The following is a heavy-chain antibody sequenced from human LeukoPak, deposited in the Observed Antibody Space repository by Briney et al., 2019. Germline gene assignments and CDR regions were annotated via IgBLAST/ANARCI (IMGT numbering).Heavy chain of an antibody. D-gene: IGHD3-10*01. J-gene: IGHJ6*03. Sequence: KPSETLSLICSVSGGSISSSNYYWGWIRQPPGKGLEWIGTTYYSGTTYYNPSLESRVTISEDMSKNQFSLTLRSVTAADTAVYYCARQISDYYYYYIDVWGKGTTVTVSS. V-gene: IGHV4-39*01. CDR3: ARQISDYYYYYIDV. CDR1: GGSISSSNYY. CDR2: TYYSGTT.